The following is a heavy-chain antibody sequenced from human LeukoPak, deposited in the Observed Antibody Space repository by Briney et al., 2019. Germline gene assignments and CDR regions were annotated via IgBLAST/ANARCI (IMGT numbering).Heavy chain of an antibody. Sequence: SETLSLTCTVSGGSISSSSYYWGWIRQPPGKGLEWIGSIYYSGSTYYNPSLKSRVTISVDTSKNQFSLKLSSVTAADTAVYYCARLPGSIFGVVIAPFDYWGQGTLVTVSS. CDR3: ARLPGSIFGVVIAPFDY. J-gene: IGHJ4*02. V-gene: IGHV4-39*01. CDR1: GGSISSSSYY. D-gene: IGHD3-3*01. CDR2: IYYSGST.